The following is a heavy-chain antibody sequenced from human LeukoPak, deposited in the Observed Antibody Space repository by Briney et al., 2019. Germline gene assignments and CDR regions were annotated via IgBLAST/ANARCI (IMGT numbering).Heavy chain of an antibody. CDR3: AAFTPLLLQFDY. J-gene: IGHJ4*02. CDR2: IYYSGST. D-gene: IGHD3-22*01. Sequence: SETLSLTCTASGGSIGSSSYYWGWTRQPPGRGLEWIGNIYYSGSTYYNPSLKSRVTISVDTSKNQFSLKLSSVTAADTAVYYCAAFTPLLLQFDYWGQGTLVTVSS. CDR1: GGSIGSSSYY. V-gene: IGHV4-39*07.